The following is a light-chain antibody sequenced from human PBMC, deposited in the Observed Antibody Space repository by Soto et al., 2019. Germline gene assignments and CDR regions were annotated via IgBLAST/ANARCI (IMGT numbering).Light chain of an antibody. CDR1: QGISSY. CDR2: AAS. J-gene: IGKJ3*01. CDR3: QQYYSYPFT. Sequence: AIRMTQSPSSFSASTGDRVTITCRASQGISSYLAWYQQKPGKAPKLLIYAASTLQGGVPSRFSGSGSGTDFTLTISSLQSEDFATYYCQQYYSYPFTFGPGTKVDIK. V-gene: IGKV1-8*01.